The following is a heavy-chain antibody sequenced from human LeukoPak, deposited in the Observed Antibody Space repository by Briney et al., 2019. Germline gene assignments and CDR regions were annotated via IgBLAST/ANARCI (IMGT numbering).Heavy chain of an antibody. Sequence: PSGTLSLTCGVSGGSISSSYWWSWVRQPPGKGLEWIGEIYHSGSTNYNPSLKSRVTMSVDTSKNQFSLKLSSVTAADTAVYYCARGVDYDYVWGSYRLHYFDYWGQGTLVTVSS. CDR1: GGSISSSYW. V-gene: IGHV4-4*02. CDR3: ARGVDYDYVWGSYRLHYFDY. D-gene: IGHD3-16*02. J-gene: IGHJ4*02. CDR2: IYHSGST.